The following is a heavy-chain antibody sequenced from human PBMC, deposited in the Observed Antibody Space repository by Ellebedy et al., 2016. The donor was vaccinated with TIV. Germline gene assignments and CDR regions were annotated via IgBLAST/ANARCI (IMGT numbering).Heavy chain of an antibody. Sequence: PGGSLRLSCAASGFTFNNYAMSWVRQAPGKGLEWVSTISHTGTRTYYANSVEGRFLISRDISKRTLYLQMNSLRAEDTAVYYCAKGRGGGSDSSAPRYYFDSWGLGTLVTVSS. V-gene: IGHV3-23*01. CDR3: AKGRGGGSDSSAPRYYFDS. D-gene: IGHD6-19*01. J-gene: IGHJ4*01. CDR1: GFTFNNYA. CDR2: ISHTGTRT.